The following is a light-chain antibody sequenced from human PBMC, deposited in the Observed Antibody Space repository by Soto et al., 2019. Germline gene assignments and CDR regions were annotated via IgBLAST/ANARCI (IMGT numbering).Light chain of an antibody. J-gene: IGLJ1*01. Sequence: LTQPASVSGSPGQSITISCTGTSSDVGGYNYVSWYQHHPGKAPKLIIYDVSTRPSGVSIRFSGSESDNTASLTISGLQPEDEADYHCSSYTTSNTRQIVFGTGTKVTVL. CDR1: SSDVGGYNY. V-gene: IGLV2-14*03. CDR3: SSYTTSNTRQIV. CDR2: DVS.